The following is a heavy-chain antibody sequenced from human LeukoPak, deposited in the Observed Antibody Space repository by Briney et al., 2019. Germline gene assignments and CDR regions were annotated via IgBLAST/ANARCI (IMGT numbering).Heavy chain of an antibody. J-gene: IGHJ5*02. CDR2: IVVGSGNT. CDR3: AAGPNYNWKTHGFDP. D-gene: IGHD1-20*01. CDR1: GFTFTSSA. Sequence: ASVKVSCKASGFTFTSSAMQWVRQARGQRLEWIGWIVVGSGNTNYAQKFQERVTITRDMSTSTAYMEPSSLRSEDTAVYYCAAGPNYNWKTHGFDPWGQGTLVTVSS. V-gene: IGHV1-58*02.